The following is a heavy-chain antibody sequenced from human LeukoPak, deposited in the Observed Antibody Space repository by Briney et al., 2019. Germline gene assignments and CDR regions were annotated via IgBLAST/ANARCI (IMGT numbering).Heavy chain of an antibody. CDR2: ISSSGSTI. D-gene: IGHD3-10*01. Sequence: GGSLRLSCAASGFTFSDYYMSWIRQAPGKGLEWVSYISSSGSTIYYADSVKGRFTISRDNAKNSLYLQMNSLRAEDTAVYYCARHPFLLWFGEKQYYFDYWGQGTLVTVSS. CDR3: ARHPFLLWFGEKQYYFDY. V-gene: IGHV3-11*04. CDR1: GFTFSDYY. J-gene: IGHJ4*02.